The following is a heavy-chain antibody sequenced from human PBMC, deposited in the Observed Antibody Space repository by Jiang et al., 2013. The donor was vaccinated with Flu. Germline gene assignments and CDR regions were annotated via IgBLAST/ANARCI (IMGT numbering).Heavy chain of an antibody. CDR3: ARRRDGYNSPTLYYFDY. CDR2: IYYTGST. V-gene: IGHV4-59*08. Sequence: GSGLVKPSETLSLTCTVSGGSISNYFWSWIRQPPGKGLEWIGYIYYTGSTNYNPSLKSRLTISVDTSKNQFSLKLRSVTAADTAVYYCARRRDGYNSPTLYYFDYWGLGTLVTVSS. J-gene: IGHJ4*02. CDR1: GGSISNYF. D-gene: IGHD5-24*01.